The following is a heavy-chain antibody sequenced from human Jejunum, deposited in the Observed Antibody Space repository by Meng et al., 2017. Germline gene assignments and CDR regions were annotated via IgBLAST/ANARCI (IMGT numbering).Heavy chain of an antibody. CDR3: ARDDISVYFQQ. CDR2: IYYRSKWYN. CDR1: GDSVSSNSDT. Sequence: HMQQLGPGFVTPTPTPSLTCSCSGDSVSSNSDTRNWIRQSPSRGLEWLGRIYYRSKWYNDYAVSVKGRITINPDTSKNQFSLQLNSLTPEDTAVYYCARDDISVYFQQWGQGTLVTVSS. J-gene: IGHJ1*01. V-gene: IGHV6-1*01.